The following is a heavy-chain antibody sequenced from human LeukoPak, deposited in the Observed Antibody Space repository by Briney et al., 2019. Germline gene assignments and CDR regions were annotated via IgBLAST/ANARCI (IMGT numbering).Heavy chain of an antibody. Sequence: GASVKVSCKASGGTFISYTISWGRQAPGQGLEWMGRIIPILGIANYAQKFQGRVTITADKSTSTAYMELSSLRSEDTAVYYCAREVGTYYDILTGSTGDWGQGTLVTVSS. CDR1: GGTFISYT. CDR3: AREVGTYYDILTGSTGD. CDR2: IIPILGIA. J-gene: IGHJ4*02. V-gene: IGHV1-69*04. D-gene: IGHD3-9*01.